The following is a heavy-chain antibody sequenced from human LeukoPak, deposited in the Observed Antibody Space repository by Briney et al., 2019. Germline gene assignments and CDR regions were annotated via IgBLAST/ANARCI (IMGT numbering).Heavy chain of an antibody. CDR2: IYYSGST. J-gene: IGHJ3*02. V-gene: IGHV4-59*01. CDR1: GGSISSYY. CDR3: AREQSLYYYDSSGYGKGDAFDI. Sequence: SSETLSLTCTVSGGSISSYYWSWIRQPPGKGLEWIGYIYYSGSTNYNPSLKSRVTISVDTSKNQFSLKLSSVTAADTAVYYCAREQSLYYYDSSGYGKGDAFDIWGQGTMVTVSS. D-gene: IGHD3-22*01.